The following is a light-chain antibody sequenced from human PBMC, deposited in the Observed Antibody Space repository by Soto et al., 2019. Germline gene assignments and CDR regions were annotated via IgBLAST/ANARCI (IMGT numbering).Light chain of an antibody. Sequence: QSVLTQPPSASGTPGQVVTISCSGSSSNIGSNTVNWYQQLPGTAPKLLIYTNSQRPSGVPDRFSGSKSGTSASLAISGLQSEDEADYYCAAWDDSLNGLYVFGTGTKVTVL. J-gene: IGLJ1*01. V-gene: IGLV1-44*01. CDR2: TNS. CDR3: AAWDDSLNGLYV. CDR1: SSNIGSNT.